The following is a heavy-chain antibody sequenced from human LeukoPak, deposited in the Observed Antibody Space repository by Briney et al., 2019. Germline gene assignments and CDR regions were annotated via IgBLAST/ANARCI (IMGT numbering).Heavy chain of an antibody. V-gene: IGHV1-3*01. CDR3: ATQRGIAVAGSNWFDP. J-gene: IGHJ5*02. D-gene: IGHD6-19*01. CDR2: INAGNGNT. Sequence: GASVKVSCKASGYTFTSYAMHWVRQAPGQRLEWMGWINAGNGNTKYSQKFQGRVTITRDTSASTAYMELSSLRSEDTAVYYCATQRGIAVAGSNWFDPWGQGTLVTVSS. CDR1: GYTFTSYA.